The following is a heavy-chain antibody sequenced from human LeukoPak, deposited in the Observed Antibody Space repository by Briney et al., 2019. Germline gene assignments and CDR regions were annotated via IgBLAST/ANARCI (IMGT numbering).Heavy chain of an antibody. J-gene: IGHJ5*02. CDR2: IIPILGIA. Sequence: SVKVSCKASGGTFSSYAISWVRLAPGQGLEWMGRIIPILGIANYAQKFQGRVTITADKSTSTAYMELSSLRSEDTAVYYCARAAMVTNWFDPWGQGTLVTVSS. V-gene: IGHV1-69*04. CDR1: GGTFSSYA. CDR3: ARAAMVTNWFDP. D-gene: IGHD5-18*01.